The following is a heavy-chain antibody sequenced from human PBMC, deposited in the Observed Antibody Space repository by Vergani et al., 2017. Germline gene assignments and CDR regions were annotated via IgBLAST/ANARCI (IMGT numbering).Heavy chain of an antibody. CDR1: GYTSTSYY. J-gene: IGHJ4*02. V-gene: IGHV1-46*03. CDR3: ANVLYTSGGDY. CDR2: INPSGGST. D-gene: IGHD3-16*01. Sequence: QVPLVQSGAEVKKPGASVKVSCKASGYTSTSYYMHWVRQAPGQGLEWMGIINPSGGSTSYAQKFQGRVTMTRDTSTSTVYMELSSLRSEDTAVYYCANVLYTSGGDYWGQGTLVTVSS.